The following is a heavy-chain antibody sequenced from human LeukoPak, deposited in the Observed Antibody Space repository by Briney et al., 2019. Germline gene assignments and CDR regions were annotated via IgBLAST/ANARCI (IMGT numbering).Heavy chain of an antibody. CDR2: IYNRGNT. D-gene: IGHD2-21*02. CDR1: GAPISSYY. J-gene: IGHJ5*01. V-gene: IGHV4-4*07. CDR3: ARDLGTAGRPNDS. Sequence: SETLSLTCNVSGAPISSYYWSWVRQPAGKGLEWIGRIYNRGNTNYNPSLKSRVTMSLDTSKNQFSLNLSSVTAADTAVYFCARDLGTAGRPNDSWGQGILVTVSS.